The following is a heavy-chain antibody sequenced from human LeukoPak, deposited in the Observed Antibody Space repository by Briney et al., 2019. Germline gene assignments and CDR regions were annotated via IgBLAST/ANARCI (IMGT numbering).Heavy chain of an antibody. V-gene: IGHV3-7*01. CDR2: IKQDGSEK. CDR3: ARSRYDSSGYYGIIGD. Sequence: PGRSLRLSCAASGFTFSSYGMHWVRQAPGKGLEWVANIKQDGSEKYYVDSVKGRFTISRDNAKNSLYLQMNSLRAEDTAVYYCARSRYDSSGYYGIIGDWGQGTLVTVSS. D-gene: IGHD3-22*01. CDR1: GFTFSSYG. J-gene: IGHJ4*02.